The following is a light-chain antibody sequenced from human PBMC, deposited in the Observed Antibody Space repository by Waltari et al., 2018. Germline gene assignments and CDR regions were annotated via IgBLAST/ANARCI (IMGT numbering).Light chain of an antibody. CDR2: QFN. V-gene: IGLV2-14*01. Sequence: QSALTQPASVSGTPGQSIAISCTGTTSDIGSYTFVSWYQHHPGKPPNCLLYQFNKRPSGVSVGFSGSQSGNTASLAISGLQAEDEADYYCSSYSSRSTLILGGGTKLTVL. CDR3: SSYSSRSTLI. CDR1: TSDIGSYTF. J-gene: IGLJ2*01.